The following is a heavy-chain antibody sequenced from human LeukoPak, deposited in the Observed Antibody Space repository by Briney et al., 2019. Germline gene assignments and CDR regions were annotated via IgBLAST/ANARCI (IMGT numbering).Heavy chain of an antibody. Sequence: GGSLRLSRAASGFTFSSYAMSWVRQAPGKGLEWVSAISGSGGSTYYADSVKGRFTISRDNSKNTLYLQMNSLRAEDTAVYYCAKLSSSGWYEDWFDPWGQGTLVTVSS. CDR1: GFTFSSYA. D-gene: IGHD6-19*01. V-gene: IGHV3-23*01. J-gene: IGHJ5*02. CDR2: ISGSGGST. CDR3: AKLSSSGWYEDWFDP.